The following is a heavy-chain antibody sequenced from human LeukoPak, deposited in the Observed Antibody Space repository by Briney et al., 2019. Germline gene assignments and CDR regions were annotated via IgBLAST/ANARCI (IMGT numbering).Heavy chain of an antibody. D-gene: IGHD6-19*01. CDR2: INAGNGNT. V-gene: IGHV1-3*01. J-gene: IGHJ4*02. Sequence: GASVKVSCKASGYTFTSYAMHWVRQAPGQRLEWMGWINAGNGNTKYSQKFQGRVTITRDTSASTAYMELSSLRSEDTAVYYCARAIDGVQQWLDWYYFDYWGQGTLVTVSS. CDR1: GYTFTSYA. CDR3: ARAIDGVQQWLDWYYFDY.